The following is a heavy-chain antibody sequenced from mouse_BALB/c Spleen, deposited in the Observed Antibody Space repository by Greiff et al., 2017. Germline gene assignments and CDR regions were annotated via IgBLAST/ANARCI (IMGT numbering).Heavy chain of an antibody. V-gene: IGHV5-15*02. D-gene: IGHD2-4*01. Sequence: EVQLVESGGGLVQPGGSRKLSCAASGFTFSDYGMAWVRQAPGKGPEWVAFISNLAYSIYYADTVTGRFTISRENAKNTLYLEMSSLRSEDTAMYYCARAMITTEYFDYWGQGTTLTVSS. J-gene: IGHJ2*01. CDR2: ISNLAYSI. CDR3: ARAMITTEYFDY. CDR1: GFTFSDYG.